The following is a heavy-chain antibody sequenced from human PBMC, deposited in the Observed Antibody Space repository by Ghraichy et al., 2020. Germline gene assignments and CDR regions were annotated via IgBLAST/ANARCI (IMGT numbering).Heavy chain of an antibody. V-gene: IGHV3-7*01. D-gene: IGHD3-10*01. CDR2: IKGDGSEK. J-gene: IGHJ4*02. CDR3: ARIIGSRFDN. CDR1: GFTFSSYW. Sequence: GESLNISCGASGFTFSSYWMSWVRQAPGKGLEWVAKIKGDGSEKHYLDSVKGRFTISRDNAKNSLYLRMNNLRAEDTAVYYCARIIGSRFDNWGQGTLGTVSS.